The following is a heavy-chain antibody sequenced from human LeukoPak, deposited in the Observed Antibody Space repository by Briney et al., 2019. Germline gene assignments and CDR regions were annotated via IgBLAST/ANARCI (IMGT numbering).Heavy chain of an antibody. CDR1: GYTLTSYA. D-gene: IGHD3-22*01. CDR3: ARDGYYYDSSGYPGY. Sequence: GASVKVSCKASGYTLTSYAMNWVRQAPGQGLEWMGWINTNTGNPTYAQGFTGRFVFSLDTSVSTAYLQISSLKAEDTAVYYCARDGYYYDSSGYPGYWGQGTLVTVSS. CDR2: INTNTGNP. J-gene: IGHJ4*02. V-gene: IGHV7-4-1*02.